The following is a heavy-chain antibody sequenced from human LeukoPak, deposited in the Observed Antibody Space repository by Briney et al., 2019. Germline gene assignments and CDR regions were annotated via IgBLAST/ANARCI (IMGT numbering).Heavy chain of an antibody. CDR3: ARALSGSYPRVFDS. CDR2: IDTSGST. CDR1: GGSISSYY. D-gene: IGHD1-26*01. J-gene: IGHJ4*02. V-gene: IGHV4-4*09. Sequence: SETLSLTCTDSGGSISSYYWSWIRQPPGKGLEWIGYIDTSGSTNYNPSLKSRVTVLVDTSKNQFSLKLRSVTAADTAVYYCARALSGSYPRVFDSWGQGTLVTVSS.